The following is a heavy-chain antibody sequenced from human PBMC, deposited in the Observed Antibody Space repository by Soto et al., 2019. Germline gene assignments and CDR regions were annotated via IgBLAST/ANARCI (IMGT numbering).Heavy chain of an antibody. CDR2: VRGDNGLT. CDR1: GYTFTTHG. D-gene: IGHD2-15*01. J-gene: IGHJ5*02. V-gene: IGHV1-18*01. CDR3: ARGLGYCRSGTCYREWFDP. Sequence: QVQLVQSGAEVKKPGASVKVSCKASGYTFTTHGISWVRQVPGQGLEWMGWVRGDNGLTNYAQSLQGGVTMTTDTSTNTAYMELRSLGSDETAVYYLARGLGYCRSGTCYREWFDPWGQGTRVTVSS.